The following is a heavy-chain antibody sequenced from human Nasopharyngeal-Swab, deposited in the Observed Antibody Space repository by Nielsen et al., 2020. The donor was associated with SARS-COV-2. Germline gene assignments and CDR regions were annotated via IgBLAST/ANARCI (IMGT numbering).Heavy chain of an antibody. V-gene: IGHV4-4*02. CDR2: IYHSGST. CDR1: GGSISSSNW. CDR3: ARVGYYGSGSYPVFDY. Sequence: GSLRLSCTVSGGSISSSNWWSWVRQPPGKGLEWIGEIYHSGSTNYNPSLKSRVTISVDKSKNQFSLKLSSVTAADTAVYYCARVGYYGSGSYPVFDYWSQGTLVTVSS. D-gene: IGHD3-10*01. J-gene: IGHJ4*02.